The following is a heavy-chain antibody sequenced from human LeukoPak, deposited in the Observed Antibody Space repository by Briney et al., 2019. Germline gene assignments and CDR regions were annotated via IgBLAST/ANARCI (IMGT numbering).Heavy chain of an antibody. CDR1: GGSISSGGYY. CDR2: IYHSGST. D-gene: IGHD1-26*01. J-gene: IGHJ4*02. CDR3: ARVWDSGYFDY. Sequence: SETLSLTCTVSGGSISSGGYYWSWIRQPPGKGLEWIGYIYHSGSTYYNPSLKSRVTISVDRSKNQFSLKLSSVTAADTAVYYCARVWDSGYFDYWGQGTLVTVSS. V-gene: IGHV4-30-2*01.